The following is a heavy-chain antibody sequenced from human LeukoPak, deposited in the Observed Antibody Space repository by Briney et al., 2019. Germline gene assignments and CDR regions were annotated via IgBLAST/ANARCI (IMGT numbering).Heavy chain of an antibody. CDR3: AREGGAGSGYCFDY. J-gene: IGHJ4*02. V-gene: IGHV3-21*01. CDR1: GLTFSSYS. D-gene: IGHD3-22*01. CDR2: ISSSSSYI. Sequence: GGSLRLSRAAYGLTFSSYSMNWVRPPPRKVQEWVSSISSSSSYIYYADSVKGRFTISRDNAKNSLYLQMNSLRAEDTAVYYCAREGGAGSGYCFDYWGQGTLVTVSS.